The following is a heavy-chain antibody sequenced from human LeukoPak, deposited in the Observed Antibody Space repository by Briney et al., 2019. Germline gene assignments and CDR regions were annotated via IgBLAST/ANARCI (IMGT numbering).Heavy chain of an antibody. J-gene: IGHJ4*02. Sequence: QSGGSLRLSCAASGFTFSSYGMQWVRQAPGKGLDWVAVISYDGSNKYYADSVKGRFTISRDNSKNTLYLQMNSLRAEDTAVYYCAKDRVRGSSSWYFDYWGQGTLVTVSS. CDR2: ISYDGSNK. V-gene: IGHV3-30*18. D-gene: IGHD6-13*01. CDR3: AKDRVRGSSSWYFDY. CDR1: GFTFSSYG.